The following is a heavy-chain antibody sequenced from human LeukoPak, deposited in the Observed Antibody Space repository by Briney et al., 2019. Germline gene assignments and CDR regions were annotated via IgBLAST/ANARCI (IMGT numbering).Heavy chain of an antibody. V-gene: IGHV3-7*01. J-gene: IGHJ3*02. D-gene: IGHD6-13*01. CDR3: AREAAAVFAFDI. Sequence: GGSLRLSCAASGFTFSSYWTSWVRQAPGKGLEWVANIKQDGSEKYYVDSVEGRFTISRDNAKNSLYLQMNSLRAEDTAVYYCAREAAAVFAFDIWGQGTMVTVSS. CDR2: IKQDGSEK. CDR1: GFTFSSYW.